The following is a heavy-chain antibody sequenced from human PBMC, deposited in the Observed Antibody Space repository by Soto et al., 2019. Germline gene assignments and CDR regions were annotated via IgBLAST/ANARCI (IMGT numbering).Heavy chain of an antibody. CDR1: GYTFTSYD. CDR3: ARVRCSGGSCYSRWFDP. CDR2: MNPNSGNT. Sequence: QVQLVQSGAEVKKPGASVKVSCKASGYTFTSYDINWVRQATGQGLEWMGWMNPNSGNTGYAQKFQGRVTMTRNTSISTDYMELSSLRSEETAVYYCARVRCSGGSCYSRWFDPWGQGPLVTVSS. V-gene: IGHV1-8*01. J-gene: IGHJ5*01. D-gene: IGHD2-15*01.